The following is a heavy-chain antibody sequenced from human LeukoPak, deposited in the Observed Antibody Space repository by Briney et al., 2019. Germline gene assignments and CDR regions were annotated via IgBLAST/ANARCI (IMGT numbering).Heavy chain of an antibody. J-gene: IGHJ4*02. Sequence: GRSLRLSCAASGFTFSSYAMHWVRQAPGKGLEWVAVISHDGSNEYYADSVKGRFTISRDNSKNTLYLQMNSLRGEDTAVYYCARDKWNWYFDYWGQGTLVTVSS. V-gene: IGHV3-30*01. CDR3: ARDKWNWYFDY. D-gene: IGHD1-7*01. CDR2: ISHDGSNE. CDR1: GFTFSSYA.